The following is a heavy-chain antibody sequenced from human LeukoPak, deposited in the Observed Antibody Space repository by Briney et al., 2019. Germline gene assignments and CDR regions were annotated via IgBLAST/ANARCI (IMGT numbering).Heavy chain of an antibody. CDR1: GSTCRTYD. V-gene: IGHV3-13*01. Sequence: PGGSLRLSCAASGSTCRTYDMHWVRQVTGKGLEWVSTIGADAATYYPGSVKGRFTISRENAKNSFYLQMNSLRAGDTAVYFCARGNWNYYDSGTYGMDVWGQGTTVTVSS. CDR3: ARGNWNYYDSGTYGMDV. J-gene: IGHJ6*02. D-gene: IGHD3-10*01. CDR2: IGADAAT.